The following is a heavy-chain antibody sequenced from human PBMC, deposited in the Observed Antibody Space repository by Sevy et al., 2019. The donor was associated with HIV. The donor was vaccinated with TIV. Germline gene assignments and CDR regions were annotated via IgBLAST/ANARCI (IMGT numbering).Heavy chain of an antibody. CDR2: INTNTGNP. V-gene: IGHV7-4-1*02. CDR3: ARGSDYYDSSGYYYPEGFDY. Sequence: ASVKVSCKASGYTFTSYAMNWVRQAPGQELEWMGWINTNTGNPTYAQGFTGRFVFSLDTSVSTAYLQISSLKAEDTAVYYCARGSDYYDSSGYYYPEGFDYWGQGTLVTVSS. J-gene: IGHJ4*02. D-gene: IGHD3-22*01. CDR1: GYTFTSYA.